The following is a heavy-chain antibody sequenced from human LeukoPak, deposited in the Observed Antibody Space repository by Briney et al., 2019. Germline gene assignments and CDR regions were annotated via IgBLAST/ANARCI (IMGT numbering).Heavy chain of an antibody. J-gene: IGHJ2*01. Sequence: ASVKVSCKASGYTFTSYGISWVRQAPGQGLEWMEWISAYNGNTNYAQKLQGRVTMTTDTSTSTAYMELRSLRSDDTAVYYCARDPSRDFWSGYYTGIGYFDLWGRGTLVTVSS. CDR1: GYTFTSYG. CDR3: ARDPSRDFWSGYYTGIGYFDL. CDR2: ISAYNGNT. V-gene: IGHV1-18*01. D-gene: IGHD3-3*01.